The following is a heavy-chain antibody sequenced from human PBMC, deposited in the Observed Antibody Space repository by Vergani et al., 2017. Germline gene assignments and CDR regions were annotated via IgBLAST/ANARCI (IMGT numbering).Heavy chain of an antibody. D-gene: IGHD6-13*01. CDR1: GFTFSDYY. J-gene: IGHJ6*03. V-gene: IGHV3-30*03. Sequence: QVQLVDSGGGLVKPGGSLRLSCAASGFTFSDYYMSWIRQAPGKGLEWVAFISYNGGNQYYADSVQGRFTISRDNTKNILYLQMSSLRVEDTALYYCTRDVADTHSSIWPLNYHYFMDVWGEGTTVTVSS. CDR3: TRDVADTHSSIWPLNYHYFMDV. CDR2: ISYNGGNQ.